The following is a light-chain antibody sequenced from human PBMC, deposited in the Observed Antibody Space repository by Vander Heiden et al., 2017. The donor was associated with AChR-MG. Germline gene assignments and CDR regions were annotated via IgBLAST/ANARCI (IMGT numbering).Light chain of an antibody. CDR2: TVS. J-gene: IGKJ4*01. CDR3: MQRIEFPLT. Sequence: DIVMTQTPFSLPVTPGEPASISCRSSQSLLDSDDGNTYLDWYLQKPGQSPQLLIYTVSYRASGVPDRFSGSGSGTDFTLKISRVEAEDVGVYYCMQRIEFPLTFGGGTKVEIK. V-gene: IGKV2-40*01. CDR1: QSLLDSDDGNTY.